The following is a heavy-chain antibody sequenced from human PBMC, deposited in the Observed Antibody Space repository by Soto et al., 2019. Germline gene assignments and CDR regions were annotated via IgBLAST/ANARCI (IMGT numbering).Heavy chain of an antibody. CDR3: ARDWSLYYTEEQSSNWFDP. V-gene: IGHV1-2*04. CDR2: INPNSGGT. D-gene: IGHD1-26*01. CDR1: GYTFTGYY. J-gene: IGHJ5*02. Sequence: ASVKVSCKASGYTFTGYYMHWVRQAPGQGLEWMGWINPNSGGTNYAQKFQGWVTMTRDTSISTAYMELSRLRSDDTAVYYCARDWSLYYTEEQSSNWFDPWGQGTLVTVSS.